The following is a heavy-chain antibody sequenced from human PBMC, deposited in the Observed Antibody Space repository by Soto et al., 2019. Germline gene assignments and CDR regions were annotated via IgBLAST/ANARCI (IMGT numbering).Heavy chain of an antibody. CDR3: ARETSWSGYFVY. CDR1: DAPISNYF. J-gene: IGHJ4*02. CDR2: SYYNGST. V-gene: IGHV4-59*01. Sequence: SDTQSPTCPVSDAPISNYFWLCFRQPPGKGLEWVGFSYYNGSTQYNPSLRSRVTMSVDTSKNEFSLKLNSVTAADTAVYYCARETSWSGYFVYWGQGALVTVS. D-gene: IGHD3-3*01.